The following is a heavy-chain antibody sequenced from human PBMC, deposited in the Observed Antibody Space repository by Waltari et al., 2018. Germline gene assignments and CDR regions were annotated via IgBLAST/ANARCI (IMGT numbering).Heavy chain of an antibody. V-gene: IGHV3-23*01. Sequence: EVQLLESGGDLEQPGGSLRISCVGSGFNFSNYAMNWVRQAPGKGLGWVSTSSGTGDYTDYADSGKGRFTISRDNSKNTVFLHMNNLRVEDTAIYFCAKDQAEWLVLDGYFDSWGQGTPVTVSS. CDR3: AKDQAEWLVLDGYFDS. J-gene: IGHJ4*02. CDR1: GFNFSNYA. D-gene: IGHD6-19*01. CDR2: SSGTGDYT.